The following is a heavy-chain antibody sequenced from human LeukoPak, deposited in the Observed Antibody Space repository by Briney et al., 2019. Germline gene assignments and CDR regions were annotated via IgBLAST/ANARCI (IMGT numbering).Heavy chain of an antibody. D-gene: IGHD3-22*01. CDR3: AKGPDTSGYYSLDY. V-gene: IGHV3-23*01. CDR2: ISGSGGST. CDR1: GFTSSSYA. J-gene: IGHJ4*02. Sequence: PGGSLRLSCAASGFTSSSYAMSWVRQAPGKGLEWVSAISGSGGSTYYADSVKGRFTISRDNSKNTLYVQMNSLRTEDTAIYYCAKGPDTSGYYSLDYWGQGTLVTVSS.